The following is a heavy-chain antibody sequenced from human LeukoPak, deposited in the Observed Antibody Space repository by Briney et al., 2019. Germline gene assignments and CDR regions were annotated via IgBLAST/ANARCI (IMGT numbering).Heavy chain of an antibody. J-gene: IGHJ3*02. CDR1: SSSIPSGYY. CDR2: INLLRHT. Sequence: PSETLSLTCTVSSSSIPSGYYWVWIRQPPGKGLEWIGSINLLRHTYYSPSLKSRVTISVDTSKNQFSLKLRSVTAADTAMYYCARQVATKGEWAFDIWGQGTMVSASS. D-gene: IGHD5-12*01. CDR3: ARQVATKGEWAFDI. V-gene: IGHV4-38-2*02.